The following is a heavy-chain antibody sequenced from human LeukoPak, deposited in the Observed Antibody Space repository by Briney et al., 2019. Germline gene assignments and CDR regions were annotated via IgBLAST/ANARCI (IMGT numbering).Heavy chain of an antibody. CDR3: ARVTSGNCDY. CDR1: GFSFSSYE. CDR2: ISSTGRTV. Sequence: GGSLRLSCAASGFSFSSYEMNWVRQAPGKGLEWVSYISSTGRTVYYADSVRGRFTISRDNAQNSLYLQMNSLRPEDTAIYYCARVTSGNCDYWGQGTLFTVSS. D-gene: IGHD4-23*01. J-gene: IGHJ4*02. V-gene: IGHV3-48*03.